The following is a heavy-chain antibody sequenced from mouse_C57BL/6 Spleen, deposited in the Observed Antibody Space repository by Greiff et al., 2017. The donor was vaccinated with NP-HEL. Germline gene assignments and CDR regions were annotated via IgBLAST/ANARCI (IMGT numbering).Heavy chain of an antibody. CDR3: AREIYYYGSSYVDY. D-gene: IGHD1-1*01. Sequence: QVQLQQSGPELVKPGASVKISCKASGYAFSSSWMNWVKQRPGKGLEWIGRIYPGDGDTTYNGKFKGKATLTADKSSSTAYMQLSSLTSEDSAVYFCAREIYYYGSSYVDYWGQGTTLTVSS. V-gene: IGHV1-82*01. CDR2: IYPGDGDT. J-gene: IGHJ2*01. CDR1: GYAFSSSW.